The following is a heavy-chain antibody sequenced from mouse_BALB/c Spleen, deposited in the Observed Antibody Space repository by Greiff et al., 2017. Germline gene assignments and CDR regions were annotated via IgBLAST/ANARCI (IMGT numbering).Heavy chain of an antibody. J-gene: IGHJ1*01. CDR3: ARGYYGSSLYWYFDV. CDR2: INPYNDGT. D-gene: IGHD1-1*01. V-gene: IGHV1-14*01. Sequence: EVKLVESGPELVKPGASVKMSCKASGYTFTSYVMHWVKQKPGQGLEWIGYINPYNDGTKYNEKFKGKATLTSDKSSSTAYMELSSLTSEDSAVYYCARGYYGSSLYWYFDVWGAGTTVTVSS. CDR1: GYTFTSYV.